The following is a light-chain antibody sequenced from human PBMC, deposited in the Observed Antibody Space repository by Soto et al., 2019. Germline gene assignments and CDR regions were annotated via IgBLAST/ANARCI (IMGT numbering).Light chain of an antibody. CDR3: CSYAGSSTLV. J-gene: IGLJ3*02. V-gene: IGLV2-23*02. CDR2: EVR. Sequence: QSALTQPASVSGSPGQSITISCYGTSSDVGSYDLVSWYQQHPDKAPKLLIYEVRKRPSGVSGCFSGSKSDDTASLTISGLQAEDEADYYCCSYAGSSTLVFGGGTKLTVL. CDR1: SSDVGSYDL.